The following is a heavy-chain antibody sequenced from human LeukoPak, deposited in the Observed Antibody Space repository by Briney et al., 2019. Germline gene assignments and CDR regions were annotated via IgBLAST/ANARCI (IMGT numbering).Heavy chain of an antibody. CDR3: ARRLTQYDCFDP. CDR1: GDSVSSNSVT. J-gene: IGHJ5*02. V-gene: IGHV6-1*01. Sequence: SQTLSLTCAISGDSVSSNSVTWNWIRQSASRGLEWLGRTYYRSTWYNDYAVSVGGRITVNPDTSKNQFSLHLNSVTPEDTAVYYCARRLTQYDCFDPWGQGILVTVSS. CDR2: TYYRSTWYN. D-gene: IGHD2-2*01.